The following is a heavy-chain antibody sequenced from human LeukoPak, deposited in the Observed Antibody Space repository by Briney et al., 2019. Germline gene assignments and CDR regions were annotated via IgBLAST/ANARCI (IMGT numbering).Heavy chain of an antibody. CDR2: IIPIFGPA. D-gene: IGHD4-23*01. V-gene: IGHV1-69*01. CDR1: GGTFSTFG. Sequence: SVKVSCKASGGTFSTFGLSWVRQAPGQGLEWMGGIIPIFGPANYAQKFQGRVTITADESTSTAYMELSSLRSEDTAVYFCARATGNSDHSPREPIHWYFDLWGRGSLVTVSS. CDR3: ARATGNSDHSPREPIHWYFDL. J-gene: IGHJ2*01.